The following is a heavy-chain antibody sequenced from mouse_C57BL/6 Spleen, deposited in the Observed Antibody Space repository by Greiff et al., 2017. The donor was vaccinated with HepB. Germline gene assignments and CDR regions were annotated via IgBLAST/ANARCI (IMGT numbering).Heavy chain of an antibody. J-gene: IGHJ3*01. CDR1: GYSITSGYD. Sequence: EVQRVESGPGMVKPSQSLSLTCTVTGYSITSGYDWHWIRHFPGNKLEWMGYISYSGSTNYNPSLKSRISITHDTSKNHFFLKLNSVTTEDTATYYCARDYGSSPFAYWGQGTLVTVSA. CDR3: ARDYGSSPFAY. D-gene: IGHD1-1*01. V-gene: IGHV3-1*01. CDR2: ISYSGST.